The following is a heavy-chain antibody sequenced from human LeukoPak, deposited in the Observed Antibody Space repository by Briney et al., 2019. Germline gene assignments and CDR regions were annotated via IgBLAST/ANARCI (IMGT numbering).Heavy chain of an antibody. CDR1: GFIFGNYA. CDR2: ISGDGGST. V-gene: IGHV3-43*02. D-gene: IGHD6-19*01. J-gene: IGHJ4*02. CDR3: ARDRYSSAWYEE. Sequence: PGGSLRLSCAAPGFIFGNYAIHWVRQAPGKGLEWVSLISGDGGSTFYADSVKGRFTISRDNAKNTLYLQMNSLRAEDTAVYYCARDRYSSAWYEEWGQGTLVTVSS.